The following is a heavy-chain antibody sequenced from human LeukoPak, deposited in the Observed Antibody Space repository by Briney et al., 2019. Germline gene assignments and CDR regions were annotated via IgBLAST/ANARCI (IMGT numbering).Heavy chain of an antibody. D-gene: IGHD3-22*01. CDR3: AKDMRWGPYYHDSSDVAFDI. Sequence: GGSLRLSCATSGFTFSIYNMNWVRQAPGKGLEWVSSITTGSTFISYADSVKGRFTISRDNSKNSLFLQMNSLRAEDTAVYYCAKDMRWGPYYHDSSDVAFDIWGQGTMVTVSS. J-gene: IGHJ3*02. V-gene: IGHV3-21*04. CDR2: ITTGSTFI. CDR1: GFTFSIYN.